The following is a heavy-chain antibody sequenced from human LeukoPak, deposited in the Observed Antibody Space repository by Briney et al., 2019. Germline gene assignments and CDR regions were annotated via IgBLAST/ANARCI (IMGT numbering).Heavy chain of an antibody. V-gene: IGHV7-4-1*02. CDR1: GYIFSIYA. J-gene: IGHJ1*01. Sequence: ASVKVSCKASGYIFSIYAMIWVRQAPGQGLEFMGWINTNTGNPTYAQGFTGRFVFSLDTSVSTAYLQIRSLKAEDTAVYYCARDYTVALGTTTYFQHWGQGTLVTVSS. CDR3: ARDYTVALGTTTYFQH. D-gene: IGHD1-7*01. CDR2: INTNTGNP.